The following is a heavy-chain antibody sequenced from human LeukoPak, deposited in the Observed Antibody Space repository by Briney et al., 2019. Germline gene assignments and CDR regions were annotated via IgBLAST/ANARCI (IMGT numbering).Heavy chain of an antibody. V-gene: IGHV3-43*01. J-gene: IGHJ4*02. Sequence: GGSLRLSCAPTGFTFEDYTMRWVRQSPGKHLEWVSLISWDGGSTYYADSVKGRFTISRDNSKNSLYLQMNSLRIEDTALYYCAKPFGSISSRSVYFDYWGQGTLVTVSS. CDR1: GFTFEDYT. D-gene: IGHD3-3*01. CDR3: AKPFGSISSRSVYFDY. CDR2: ISWDGGST.